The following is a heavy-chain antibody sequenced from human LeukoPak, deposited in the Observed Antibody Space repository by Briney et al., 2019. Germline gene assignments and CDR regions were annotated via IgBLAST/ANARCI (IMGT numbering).Heavy chain of an antibody. V-gene: IGHV3-74*01. D-gene: IGHD3-22*01. Sequence: GGSLRLSCAASGFTFSRYWMHWVRQAPGKGLVWVSRINSDGSGTRYADSVKGRFTIPRENAKNTLYLQMNSLRAEDTAVYYCARVAAWDSSGYLFDYWGQGTLVTVSS. J-gene: IGHJ4*02. CDR2: INSDGSGT. CDR1: GFTFSRYW. CDR3: ARVAAWDSSGYLFDY.